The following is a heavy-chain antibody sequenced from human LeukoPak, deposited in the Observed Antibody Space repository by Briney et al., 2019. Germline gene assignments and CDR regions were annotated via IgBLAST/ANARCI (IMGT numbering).Heavy chain of an antibody. V-gene: IGHV1-8*03. CDR1: GYTFTSYD. J-gene: IGHJ5*02. CDR2: MNPNSGST. D-gene: IGHD5-18*01. Sequence: ASVKVSCKASGYTFTSYDINWVRQATGQGLEWMGWMNPNSGSTGYAQKFQGRVTITRNTSISTAYMELSSLRSEDTAVYYCARGSILAGYSYGLDWFDPWGQGTLVTVSS. CDR3: ARGSILAGYSYGLDWFDP.